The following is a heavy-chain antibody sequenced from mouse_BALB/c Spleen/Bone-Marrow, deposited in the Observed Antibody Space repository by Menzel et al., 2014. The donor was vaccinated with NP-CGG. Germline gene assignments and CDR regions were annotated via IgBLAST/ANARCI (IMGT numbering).Heavy chain of an antibody. CDR3: ARSGDYGQFDF. V-gene: IGHV1-7*01. D-gene: IGHD2-4*01. Sequence: VQLQQSGTELAKPGASVKMSCKASGYTFTSYWMHWVKQRPGQGLEWIGYINPSTGYTEFYRNFKDKATLTADKSSSTAYMQLSSLASEDSAVYYFARSGDYGQFDFRGQGTTLTVSS. CDR1: GYTFTSYW. J-gene: IGHJ2*01. CDR2: INPSTGYT.